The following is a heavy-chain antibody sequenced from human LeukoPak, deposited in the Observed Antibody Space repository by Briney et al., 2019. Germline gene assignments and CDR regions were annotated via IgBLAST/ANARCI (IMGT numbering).Heavy chain of an antibody. CDR2: ISAYNGNT. CDR3: ARDHPITMIVVGMGAFDI. CDR1: GYTFTSYG. V-gene: IGHV1-18*01. J-gene: IGHJ3*02. Sequence: ASVKVSCKASGYTFTSYGISWVRQAPGQGLEWMGWISAYNGNTNYAQKLQGRVTMTTDTSTSTAYMELRSLRSDDTAVYYCARDHPITMIVVGMGAFDIWGQGTMVTVSS. D-gene: IGHD3-22*01.